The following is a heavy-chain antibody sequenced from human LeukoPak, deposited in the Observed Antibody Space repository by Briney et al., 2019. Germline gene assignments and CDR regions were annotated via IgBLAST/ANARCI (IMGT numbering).Heavy chain of an antibody. V-gene: IGHV3-23*01. CDR1: GFTFSSYA. D-gene: IGHD3-16*01. J-gene: IGHJ3*02. CDR2: ISGSGGST. Sequence: PGGSLRLSCAASGFTFSSYAMSWVRQAPGKGLEWVSAISGSGGSTYYADSVKGRFTISGDNSKNTLYLQMNSLRAEDTAVYYCAKGLKMINFPPDAFDIWGQGTMVTVSS. CDR3: AKGLKMINFPPDAFDI.